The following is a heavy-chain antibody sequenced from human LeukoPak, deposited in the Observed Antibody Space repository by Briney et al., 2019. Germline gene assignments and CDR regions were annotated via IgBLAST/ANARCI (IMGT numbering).Heavy chain of an antibody. CDR2: ISDDSSHI. J-gene: IGHJ4*02. V-gene: IGHV3-21*01. CDR1: GFTFSAYS. D-gene: IGHD3-22*01. CDR3: ARNNYYDSSGYDY. Sequence: GGSLRLSCAVSGFTFSAYSMNWDRQAPGKGLEWISSISDDSSHIYYADSVKGRFAISRDNAKNSVYLQMNSLRAEDTAVYYYARNNYYDSSGYDYWGQGTLVTVSS.